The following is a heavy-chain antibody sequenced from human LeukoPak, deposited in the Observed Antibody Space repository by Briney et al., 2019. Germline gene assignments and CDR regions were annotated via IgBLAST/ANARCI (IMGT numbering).Heavy chain of an antibody. V-gene: IGHV3-9*01. CDR1: GLTFDDYA. D-gene: IGHD3-10*01. CDR2: INWRGDVT. J-gene: IGHJ4*02. Sequence: PGGSLRLSCAGSGLTFDDYALHWVRLPPGRGLEWVSGINWRGDVTAYADSVKGRFTISRDNPSNSLFLQMDGLKPEDTALYYCGKERGPGVSIDHFDLWGQGTLVTVSS. CDR3: GKERGPGVSIDHFDL.